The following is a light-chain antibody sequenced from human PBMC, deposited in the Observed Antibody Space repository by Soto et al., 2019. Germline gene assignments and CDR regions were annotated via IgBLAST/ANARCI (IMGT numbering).Light chain of an antibody. CDR1: QSVGSS. V-gene: IGKV3-15*01. CDR2: GAS. CDR3: QQYTNWPPWP. Sequence: EIVMTQSPAALSASPGERGTLSCRASQSVGSSLAWYQQRPGQAPRLLIYGASTRATGIPARFSGSGSGTEFTLTISSLQSEDFGVYYCQQYTNWPPWPVGQGTKVDIK. J-gene: IGKJ1*01.